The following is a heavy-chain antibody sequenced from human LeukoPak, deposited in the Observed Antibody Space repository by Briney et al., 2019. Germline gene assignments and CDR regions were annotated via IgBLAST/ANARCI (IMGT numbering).Heavy chain of an antibody. CDR2: IYSGGST. D-gene: IGHD4-17*01. V-gene: IGHV3-53*01. J-gene: IGHJ3*02. CDR1: GFTVISNY. Sequence: PGGSLRLSCAASGFTVISNYMSWVRQAPGKGLEWVSLIYSGGSTYYADSVRGRFTISRDNSKNTLCLQMNSLRAEDTAVYYCATARYDAFDIWGQGTMATVSS. CDR3: ATARYDAFDI.